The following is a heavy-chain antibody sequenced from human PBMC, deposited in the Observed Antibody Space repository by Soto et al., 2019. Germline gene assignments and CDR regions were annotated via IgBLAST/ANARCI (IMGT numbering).Heavy chain of an antibody. CDR1: GGFFSSNA. D-gene: IGHD5-18*01. CDR3: ATGGRGYSSAPRFYFEY. CDR2: ILPIFHTT. Sequence: QVQLVQSGAEVKKPGSSVKVSCQASGGFFSSNAISWVRQAPGQGLEWMGGILPIFHTTHYAQKFQGRVTITAGESTSTAYMELSSLKSEDTALYYCATGGRGYSSAPRFYFEYWGQGTLVPVSS. V-gene: IGHV1-69*01. J-gene: IGHJ4*02.